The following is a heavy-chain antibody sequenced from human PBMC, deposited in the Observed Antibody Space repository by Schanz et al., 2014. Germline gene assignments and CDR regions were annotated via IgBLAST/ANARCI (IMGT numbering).Heavy chain of an antibody. D-gene: IGHD4-17*01. V-gene: IGHV4-31*03. Sequence: QVQLQESGPGLVKPSQTLSLTCTVSGDSISSGGYYWSWIRQHPGKGLEWIGYISYSGVTYYNPSLKSRVTISMHTSKNQFSLNLSSATAADTAVYYCARDRGHGDLPGDIWGQGTTVTVSS. J-gene: IGHJ6*02. CDR3: ARDRGHGDLPGDI. CDR1: GDSISSGGYY. CDR2: ISYSGVT.